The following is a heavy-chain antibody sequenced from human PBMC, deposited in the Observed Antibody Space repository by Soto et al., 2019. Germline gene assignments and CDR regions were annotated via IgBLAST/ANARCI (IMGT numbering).Heavy chain of an antibody. Sequence: SETLSLTCTVSGDSVRNHYWSWIRRPPGRGLEWIGYIYRSGGTKYNPSLKSRLTISVDTSKNQFSLKLSSVTAADTAVYYCARTLDYGHMDVWGKGTTVTVSS. CDR2: IYRSGGT. D-gene: IGHD3-16*01. J-gene: IGHJ6*03. V-gene: IGHV4-4*09. CDR3: ARTLDYGHMDV. CDR1: GDSVRNHY.